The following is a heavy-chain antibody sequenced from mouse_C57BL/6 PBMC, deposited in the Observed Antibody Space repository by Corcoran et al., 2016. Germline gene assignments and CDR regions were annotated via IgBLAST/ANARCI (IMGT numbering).Heavy chain of an antibody. D-gene: IGHD1-1*01. V-gene: IGHV1-84*01. J-gene: IGHJ1*03. CDR1: GYTFTDYY. CDR2: IYPGSGNT. CDR3: ARESFHYYGSSYPYFDV. Sequence: QIQLQQSGPELVKPGASVKISCKASGYTFTDYYINWVKQRPGQGLEWIGWIYPGSGNTKYNEKFKGKATLTVDTSSSTAYMQLSSLTSEDSAVYFCARESFHYYGSSYPYFDVWGTGTTVTVSS.